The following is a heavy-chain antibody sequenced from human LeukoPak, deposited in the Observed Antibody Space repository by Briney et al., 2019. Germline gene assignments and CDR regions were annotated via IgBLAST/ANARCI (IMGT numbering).Heavy chain of an antibody. CDR3: GRGHYGLDV. CDR2: ISSRTSDT. CDR1: GFTFSPYG. J-gene: IGHJ6*02. Sequence: GGSLRLSCVASGFTFSPYGMSWVRQAPGKGLEWVSYISSRTSDTNYVDSVKGRFTISRDNAKNSLYLQMNSLRAEDTAVYYCGRGHYGLDVWGQGTTVTVSS. V-gene: IGHV3-11*05.